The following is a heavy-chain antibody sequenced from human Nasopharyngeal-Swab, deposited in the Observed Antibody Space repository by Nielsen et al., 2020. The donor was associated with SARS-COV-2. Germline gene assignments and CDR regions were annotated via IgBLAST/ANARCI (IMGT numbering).Heavy chain of an antibody. CDR2: IYDSGNT. CDR1: GNSIRNYS. Sequence: SETLSLTCTVSGNSIRNYSWNWIRQPPGKGLEWIGYIYDSGNTNYNSSLKSRVTISVDTSKNQFSLKLSSVTAADTAVYYCARAQDFWSPFDYWGQGVLVTVSS. CDR3: ARAQDFWSPFDY. J-gene: IGHJ4*02. D-gene: IGHD3-3*01. V-gene: IGHV4-59*01.